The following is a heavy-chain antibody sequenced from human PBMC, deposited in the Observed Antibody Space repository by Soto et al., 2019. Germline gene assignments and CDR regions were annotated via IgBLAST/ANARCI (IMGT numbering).Heavy chain of an antibody. V-gene: IGHV4-31*03. CDR2: VYYSGSS. CDR3: TRDPRMTDF. J-gene: IGHJ4*02. CDR1: GGSISSGGYY. Sequence: SETLSLTCTVSGGSISSGGYYWSWIRQHPGKGLEWIGNVYYSGSSHYNPSLKSRVTISIDTSKNQFSLKLSSVTAADTAVYYCTRDPRMTDFWGQGTLVTVSS.